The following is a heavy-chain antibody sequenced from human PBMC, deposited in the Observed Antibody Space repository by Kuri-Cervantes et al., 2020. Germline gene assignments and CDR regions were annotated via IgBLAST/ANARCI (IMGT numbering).Heavy chain of an antibody. CDR2: INHSGST. CDR1: GFTFSDYY. V-gene: IGHV4-34*08. J-gene: IGHJ6*02. CDR3: AGYSSGWYPTVFDYYYYYGMDV. Sequence: GSLRLSCAASGFTFSDYYMSWIRQPPGKGLEWIGEINHSGSTNYNPSLKSRATISVDTSKNQFSLKLSSVTAADTAVYYCAGYSSGWYPTVFDYYYYYGMDVWGQGTTVTVSS. D-gene: IGHD6-19*01.